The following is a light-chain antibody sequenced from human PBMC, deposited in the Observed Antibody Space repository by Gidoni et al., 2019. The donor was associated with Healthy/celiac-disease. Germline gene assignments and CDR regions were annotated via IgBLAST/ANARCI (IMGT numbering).Light chain of an antibody. Sequence: EIVLTQSPGTLSLSPGERATLSCRASQSVSSSYFAWYQQKPGQAPRLLIYGASSRATGIPDRFSGSGSGTDFTLTILRLEPEDFAVYYCQQYGSSPTFGQGTKVEIK. V-gene: IGKV3-20*01. CDR1: QSVSSSY. CDR3: QQYGSSPT. CDR2: GAS. J-gene: IGKJ1*01.